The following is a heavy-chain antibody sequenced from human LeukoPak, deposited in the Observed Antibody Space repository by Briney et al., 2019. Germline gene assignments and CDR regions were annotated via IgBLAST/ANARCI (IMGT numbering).Heavy chain of an antibody. CDR1: GFTFSSYA. Sequence: GGSLRLSCAASGFTFSSYAMSWVRQAPGKGLEWVSTITGSGDTTYSADSVKGRFTISRDNAKNSLYLQMNSLRAEDTAIYYCARLDEAFDNWGQGTLVTVSS. CDR3: ARLDEAFDN. CDR2: ITGSGDTT. D-gene: IGHD3-16*01. V-gene: IGHV3-23*01. J-gene: IGHJ4*02.